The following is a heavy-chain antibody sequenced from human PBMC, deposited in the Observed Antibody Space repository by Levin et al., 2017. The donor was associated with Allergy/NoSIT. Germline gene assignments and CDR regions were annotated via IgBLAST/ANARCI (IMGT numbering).Heavy chain of an antibody. V-gene: IGHV3-23*01. D-gene: IGHD3-10*01. CDR2: ITGSGGTT. J-gene: IGHJ4*02. CDR3: AKDHGGLSAY. CDR1: GFTFNTYA. Sequence: PGGSLRLSCAASGFTFNTYAMSWVRQAAGKGLEWVSAITGSGGTTYYADSVKGRFTISRDNFKNTVYLQMNSVRAEDTAIYYCAKDHGGLSAYWGQGTLVAVSS.